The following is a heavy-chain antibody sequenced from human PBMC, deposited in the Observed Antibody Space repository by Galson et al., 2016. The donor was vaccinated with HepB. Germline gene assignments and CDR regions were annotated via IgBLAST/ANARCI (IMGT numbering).Heavy chain of an antibody. D-gene: IGHD1-14*01. V-gene: IGHV4-59*01. CDR3: ARGVTGTPYFDF. CDR1: GGSISSYF. Sequence: SETLSLTCNVSGGSISSYFWSWIRQTPGKELEWIGYIYKTGSTNYSHSLKSRVSISVDTSRNQFSLKVRSVTAADTAVYYCARGVTGTPYFDFWGQGTMVTVSS. CDR2: IYKTGST. J-gene: IGHJ4*02.